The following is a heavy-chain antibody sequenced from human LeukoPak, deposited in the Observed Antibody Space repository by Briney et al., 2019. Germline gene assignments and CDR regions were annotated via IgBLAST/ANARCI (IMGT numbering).Heavy chain of an antibody. CDR1: GYTFTSYD. J-gene: IGHJ4*02. D-gene: IGHD3-22*01. Sequence: ASVKVSCKASGYTFTSYDINWVRQATGQGLEWMGWMNPNSSNTGYAQKFQGRVTMTRNTSISTAYMELSSLRSEDTAVYYCARGASDYYDSSGPAGDDYWGQGTLVTVSS. CDR2: MNPNSSNT. V-gene: IGHV1-8*01. CDR3: ARGASDYYDSSGPAGDDY.